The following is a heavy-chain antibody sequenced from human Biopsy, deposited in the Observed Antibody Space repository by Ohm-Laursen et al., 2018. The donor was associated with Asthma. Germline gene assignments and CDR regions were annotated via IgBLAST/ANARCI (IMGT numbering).Heavy chain of an antibody. V-gene: IGHV3-30*03. CDR3: ARVDGVVEAATRLGGMDV. J-gene: IGHJ6*02. CDR2: ISFDGSNK. D-gene: IGHD2-15*01. Sequence: SLRLSCTASGFTFSSFGMHWVRQTPAKGLEWVAVISFDGSNKYYADSVKGRLTISRDNSKNTLYLQMTSLSAEDSAVYYCARVDGVVEAATRLGGMDVWGQGTTVTVSS. CDR1: GFTFSSFG.